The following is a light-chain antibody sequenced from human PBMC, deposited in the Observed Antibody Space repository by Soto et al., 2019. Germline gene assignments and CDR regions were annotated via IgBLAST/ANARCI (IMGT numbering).Light chain of an antibody. Sequence: QSALTQRASVSGSPGQSITISCTGTRSDIGAYNFVSWYQQHPGEVPKLMLYDVNVRPSGVSNRFSGSKSGNTASLTISGLQAEDEADYYCTSWTTSTTMIFGGGTKVTVL. J-gene: IGLJ2*01. CDR2: DVN. CDR1: RSDIGAYNF. CDR3: TSWTTSTTMI. V-gene: IGLV2-14*03.